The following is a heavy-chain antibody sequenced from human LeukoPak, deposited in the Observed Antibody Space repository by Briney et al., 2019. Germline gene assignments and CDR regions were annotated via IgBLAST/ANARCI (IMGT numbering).Heavy chain of an antibody. CDR3: ARRPYDFWSSYYFDY. J-gene: IGHJ4*02. D-gene: IGHD3-3*01. V-gene: IGHV4-34*01. CDR1: GGSISSYY. Sequence: SETLSLTCTVSGGSISSYYWSWIRQPPGKGLEWIGEINHSGSTNYNPSLKSRVTISVDTSKNQFSLKLSSVTAADTAVYYCARRPYDFWSSYYFDYWGQGTLVTVSS. CDR2: INHSGST.